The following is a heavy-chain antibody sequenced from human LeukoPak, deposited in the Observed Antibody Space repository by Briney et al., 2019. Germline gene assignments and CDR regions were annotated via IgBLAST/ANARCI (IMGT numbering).Heavy chain of an antibody. Sequence: SETLSLTCTVSGGSISTYYWNWIRQSPGKGLEWIGYIYHSGSTNYNPSLQSRVTISVDTSKNQFSLNLNSVTAADTAVYYCARGGAARLHFQNWGQGTLVTVSS. CDR3: ARGGAARLHFQN. CDR1: GGSISTYY. V-gene: IGHV4-59*01. D-gene: IGHD6-6*01. CDR2: IYHSGST. J-gene: IGHJ1*01.